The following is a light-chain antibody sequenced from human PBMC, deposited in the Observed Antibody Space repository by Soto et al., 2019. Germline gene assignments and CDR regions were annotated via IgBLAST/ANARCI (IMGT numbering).Light chain of an antibody. Sequence: EVVLTQSPDTLSLSLGERATLSCRTSQSVASTYLAWYQQKPGQAPRLLIYGASTRASGIPDRFSGSGSGTEFTLTISSLQSEDFAVYYCQQYNDWPPYTFGQGTNVEIK. J-gene: IGKJ2*01. CDR1: QSVASTY. CDR2: GAS. V-gene: IGKV3-15*01. CDR3: QQYNDWPPYT.